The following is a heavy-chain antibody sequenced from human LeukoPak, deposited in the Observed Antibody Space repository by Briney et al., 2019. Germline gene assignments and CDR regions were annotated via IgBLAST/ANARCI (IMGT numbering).Heavy chain of an antibody. D-gene: IGHD6-13*01. CDR3: TRSRPGTEAGQPNFDY. V-gene: IGHV3-48*01. Sequence: GGSLRLSCAASGFTFSTYSMICVRQAPGKGLEWVSYISSISSIIYYADSVKGRFTISRDNARNSLYLQMNSLRAEDTAVYYCTRSRPGTEAGQPNFDYWGQGTLVTVSS. CDR1: GFTFSTYS. CDR2: ISSISSII. J-gene: IGHJ4*02.